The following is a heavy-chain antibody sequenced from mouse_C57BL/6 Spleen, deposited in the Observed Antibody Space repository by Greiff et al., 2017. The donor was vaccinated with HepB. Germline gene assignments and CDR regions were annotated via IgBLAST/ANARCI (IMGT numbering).Heavy chain of an antibody. J-gene: IGHJ3*01. Sequence: QVQLQQPGAELVKPGASVKLSCKASGYTFTSYWMHWVKQRPGQGLEWIGMIHPNSGSTNYNEKFKSKATLTVDKSSSTAYMQLSSLTSEDSAVYYSEREDDYAWFAYWGKGTRVTVSA. CDR3: EREDDYAWFAY. CDR1: GYTFTSYW. CDR2: IHPNSGST. D-gene: IGHD2-4*01. V-gene: IGHV1-64*01.